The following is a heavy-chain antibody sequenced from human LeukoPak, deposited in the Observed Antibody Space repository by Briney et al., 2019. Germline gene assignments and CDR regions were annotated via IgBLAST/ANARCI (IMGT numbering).Heavy chain of an antibody. CDR2: IYYSGST. Sequence: PSETLSLTCTVSGGSISSGDYYWSWIRQPPGKGLEWIGYIYYSGSTYYNPSLKSRVTISVDTSKNQFSLKLSSVTAADTAVYYCAKDGVFYYDSSGYSFFDYWGQGTLVTVSS. CDR3: AKDGVFYYDSSGYSFFDY. V-gene: IGHV4-30-4*08. CDR1: GGSISSGDYY. J-gene: IGHJ4*02. D-gene: IGHD3-22*01.